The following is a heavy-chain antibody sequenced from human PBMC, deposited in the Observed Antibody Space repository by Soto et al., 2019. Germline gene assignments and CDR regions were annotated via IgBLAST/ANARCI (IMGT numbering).Heavy chain of an antibody. J-gene: IGHJ3*02. V-gene: IGHV3-21*01. CDR2: ISSSSSYI. D-gene: IGHD5-12*01. CDR3: AREGRRDGYNDAFDI. Sequence: PGGSLRLSCAASRFTFNSYSMNWVRQAPGKGLEWVSSISSSSSYIYYADSVKGRFTISRDNAKNSLYLQMNSLRAEDTAVYYCAREGRRDGYNDAFDIWGQGTMVTVS. CDR1: RFTFNSYS.